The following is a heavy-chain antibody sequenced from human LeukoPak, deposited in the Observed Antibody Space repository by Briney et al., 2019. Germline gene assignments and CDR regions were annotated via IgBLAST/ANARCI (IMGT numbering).Heavy chain of an antibody. Sequence: GGSLRLSCAASGFSFSSYNMNWVRQTPGKGLEWVSSITSSSTYTFYADSVKGRFTISRDNSKNTLYLQMGSLRGEDLAVYYCARAETLSRPFDYWGQGTLVTVSS. CDR3: ARAETLSRPFDY. CDR1: GFSFSSYN. V-gene: IGHV3-21*01. J-gene: IGHJ4*02. D-gene: IGHD2/OR15-2a*01. CDR2: ITSSSTYT.